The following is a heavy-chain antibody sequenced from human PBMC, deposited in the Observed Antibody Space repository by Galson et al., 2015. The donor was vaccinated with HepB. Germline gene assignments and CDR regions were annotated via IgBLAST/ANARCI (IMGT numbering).Heavy chain of an antibody. Sequence: LSLTCIVSGASISSYYWTWIRQPAGKGLEWIGRIYTSGSTSYNPSLKSRVTMSIDTSKNQFSLKLSSVTAADTAVYYCATENSGIFDYWGQGTLVTVSS. J-gene: IGHJ4*02. D-gene: IGHD3-10*01. CDR1: GASISSYY. V-gene: IGHV4-4*07. CDR2: IYTSGST. CDR3: ATENSGIFDY.